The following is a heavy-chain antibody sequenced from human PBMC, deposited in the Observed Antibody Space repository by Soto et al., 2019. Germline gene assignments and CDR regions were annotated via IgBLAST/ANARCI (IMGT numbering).Heavy chain of an antibody. CDR1: GFTFSSYS. V-gene: IGHV3-23*01. CDR2: FRTGGDDGTT. CDR3: AKKVNSGPGSQYFDY. Sequence: EVQLLESGGGLVQPGGSLRLSCAASGFTFSSYSMSWVRQAPGKGLEWVSGFRTGGDDGTTYYADSVKGRFTISRDNSKNKLFLQMNSLRAEETAIYYCAKKVNSGPGSQYFDYWGQGTLVTVSS. J-gene: IGHJ4*02. D-gene: IGHD3-10*01.